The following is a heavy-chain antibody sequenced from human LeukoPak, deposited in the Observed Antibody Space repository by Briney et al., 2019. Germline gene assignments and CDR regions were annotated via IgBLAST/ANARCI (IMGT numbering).Heavy chain of an antibody. J-gene: IGHJ6*02. CDR2: MNPNSGNT. CDR3: ARVESSSGWSPGVYYYYYGMDV. Sequence: ASVKVSCKASGYTLTSYDINWVRQATGQGLEWMGWMNPNSGNTGYAQKFQGRVTMTRNTSISTAYMELSSLRSEDTAVYYCARVESSSGWSPGVYYYYYGMDVWGQGTTVTVSS. D-gene: IGHD6-19*01. V-gene: IGHV1-8*01. CDR1: GYTLTSYD.